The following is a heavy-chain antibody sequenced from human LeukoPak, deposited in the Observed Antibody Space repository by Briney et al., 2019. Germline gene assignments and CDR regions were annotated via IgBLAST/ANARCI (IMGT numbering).Heavy chain of an antibody. D-gene: IGHD3-22*01. V-gene: IGHV4-39*01. Sequence: SETLSLTCTVSGGSISSSSYYWGWIRQPPGKGLGWIGSIYYSGSTYYNPSLKSRVTISVDTSKNQFSLKLSSVTAADTAVYYCARHFYDGRTWYYDSSGYYYFDYWGQGTLVTVSS. CDR1: GGSISSSSYY. CDR3: ARHFYDGRTWYYDSSGYYYFDY. J-gene: IGHJ4*02. CDR2: IYYSGST.